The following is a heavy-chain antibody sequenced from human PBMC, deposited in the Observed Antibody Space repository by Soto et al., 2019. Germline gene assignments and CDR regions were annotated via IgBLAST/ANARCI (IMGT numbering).Heavy chain of an antibody. D-gene: IGHD6-13*01. J-gene: IGHJ4*02. V-gene: IGHV4-39*01. CDR1: GGSISSSSYY. CDR3: ARRGVGSSSWSYYFDY. Sequence: SETLSLTCTVSGGSISSSSYYWGWIRQPPGKGLEWIGSIYYSGSTYYNPSHKSRFTISVDTSKNQFSLKLSSVTAADTAVYYCARRGVGSSSWSYYFDYWGQGTLVTVSS. CDR2: IYYSGST.